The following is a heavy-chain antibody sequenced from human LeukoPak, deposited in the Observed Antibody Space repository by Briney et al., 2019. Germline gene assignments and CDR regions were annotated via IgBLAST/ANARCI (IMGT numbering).Heavy chain of an antibody. CDR3: TRDYTSRWCYFDH. V-gene: IGHV4-39*07. CDR1: GGSISSSFYY. D-gene: IGHD6-19*01. J-gene: IGHJ4*02. CDR2: IYYSGST. Sequence: SETLSLTCTVSGGSISSSFYYWGWIRQPPGKGLEWIGSIYYSGSTYYNPSLKSRVTISLNTSKNQFSLKLTSVTAADTAVYYCTRDYTSRWCYFDHWGQGTLVTVSS.